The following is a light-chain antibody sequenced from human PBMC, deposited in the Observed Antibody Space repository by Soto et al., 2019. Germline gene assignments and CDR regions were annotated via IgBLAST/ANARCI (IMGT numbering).Light chain of an antibody. Sequence: DTLMTQSPDSLAVSLGERATMNFKCSRSVLYKSNNKNHLAWYQQKPGQPPQLIIYWASTRESGVPERFSGSGSGTDFTLTISSLEAEDVAFYWCQQYFDVPFTFGGGTKVDI. CDR2: WAS. J-gene: IGKJ4*01. V-gene: IGKV4-1*01. CDR3: QQYFDVPFT. CDR1: RSVLYKSNNKNH.